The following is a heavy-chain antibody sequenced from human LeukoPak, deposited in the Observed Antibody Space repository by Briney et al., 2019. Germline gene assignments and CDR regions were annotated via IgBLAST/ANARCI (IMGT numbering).Heavy chain of an antibody. CDR1: GFTLRRYA. J-gene: IGHJ4*02. V-gene: IGHV3-23*01. D-gene: IGHD3-10*01. Sequence: GGSLRLSCAASGFTLRRYAMSWVRQAPGRGLEWVSAISGSGGSTYYADSVKGRFTISRDNSKNTLYLQMNSLTPEDTAVYYCAKDPHYYYGSGSSFDYWGQGTLVTVSS. CDR3: AKDPHYYYGSGSSFDY. CDR2: ISGSGGST.